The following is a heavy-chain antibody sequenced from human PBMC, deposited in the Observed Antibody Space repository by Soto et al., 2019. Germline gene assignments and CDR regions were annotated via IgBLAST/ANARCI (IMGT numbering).Heavy chain of an antibody. J-gene: IGHJ5*02. D-gene: IGHD3-16*02. CDR2: INHSGST. CDR3: ARSYYDYIWGSYRPGNWFDP. CDR1: GGSFSGYY. Sequence: SETLSLTCAVYGGSFSGYYWSWIRQPPGKGLEWIGEINHSGSTNYNPSLKSRVTISVDTSKNQFSLKLSSVTAADTAVYYCARSYYDYIWGSYRPGNWFDPWGQGTLVTVSS. V-gene: IGHV4-34*01.